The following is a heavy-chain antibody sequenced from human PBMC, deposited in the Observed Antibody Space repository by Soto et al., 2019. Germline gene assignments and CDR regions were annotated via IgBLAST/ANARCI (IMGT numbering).Heavy chain of an antibody. Sequence: PSETLSLTCIVSGGSVSSGIFYWTWIRQPPGKGLEWIGYIYYSGSTSYNPSLKSRVTISIDTSKNQFSLNLNSVSAADTAVYYCARDYGDFGLDYWGQGTLVTVSS. D-gene: IGHD4-17*01. CDR2: IYYSGST. CDR1: GGSVSSGIFY. CDR3: ARDYGDFGLDY. V-gene: IGHV4-61*01. J-gene: IGHJ4*02.